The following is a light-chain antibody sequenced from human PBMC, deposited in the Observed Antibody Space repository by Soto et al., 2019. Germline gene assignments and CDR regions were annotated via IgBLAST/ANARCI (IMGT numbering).Light chain of an antibody. CDR1: QTLLNGIDTNF. Sequence: IVMTQSPLSLPVTPGEPASISCRPSQTLLNGIDTNFLDWYLQRPGQSPQILIYLGSNRASGVPDRFSGSGSGTDFTLKISRVEAEDVGVYFCMQALQAPWTFGQGTKVEI. CDR3: MQALQAPWT. CDR2: LGS. J-gene: IGKJ1*01. V-gene: IGKV2-28*01.